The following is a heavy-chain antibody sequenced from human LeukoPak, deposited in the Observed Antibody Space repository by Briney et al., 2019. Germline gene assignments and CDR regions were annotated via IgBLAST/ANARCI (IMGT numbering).Heavy chain of an antibody. CDR2: ISYDGSNK. CDR1: GFTFSSYG. J-gene: IGHJ4*02. Sequence: GGSLRLSCAASGFTFSSYGMHWVRQAPGKGLEWVAVISYDGSNKYYADSVKGRFTISRDNSKNTLYLQMNSLRAEDTAVYYCARPYYSFWSGYTFDYWGQGTLVTVSS. D-gene: IGHD3-3*01. V-gene: IGHV3-30*03. CDR3: ARPYYSFWSGYTFDY.